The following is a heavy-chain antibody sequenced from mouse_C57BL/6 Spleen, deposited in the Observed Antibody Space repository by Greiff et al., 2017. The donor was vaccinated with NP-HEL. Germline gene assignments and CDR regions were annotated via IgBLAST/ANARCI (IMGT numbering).Heavy chain of an antibody. CDR1: GFTFSSYG. D-gene: IGHD4-1*02. V-gene: IGHV5-6*01. J-gene: IGHJ2*01. CDR3: ARPTGHDFDY. CDR2: ISSGGSYT. Sequence: EVQGVESGGDLVKPGGSLKLSCAASGFTFSSYGMSWVRQTPDKRLEWVATISSGGSYTYYPDSVKGRFTISRDNAKNTLYLQMSSLKSEDTAMYYCARPTGHDFDYWGQGTTLTVSS.